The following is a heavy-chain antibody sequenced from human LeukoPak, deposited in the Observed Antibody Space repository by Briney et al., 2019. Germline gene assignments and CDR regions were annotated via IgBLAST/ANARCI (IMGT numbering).Heavy chain of an antibody. CDR2: ISSRSSYI. V-gene: IGHV3-21*01. J-gene: IGHJ6*03. Sequence: GGSLRLSCAGFGFTFSRYNMNWFRQAPGKGLERVSSISSRSSYIFYSDSVKGRFTISRDNAKNSLYLQMNSLGAEDTAVYYCARDAQWLVPEGYYYYMDVWGKGTTVTVS. D-gene: IGHD6-19*01. CDR3: ARDAQWLVPEGYYYYMDV. CDR1: GFTFSRYN.